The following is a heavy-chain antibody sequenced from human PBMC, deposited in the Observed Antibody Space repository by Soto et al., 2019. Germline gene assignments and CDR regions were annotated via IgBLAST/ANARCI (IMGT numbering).Heavy chain of an antibody. D-gene: IGHD6-6*01. CDR3: ARLRSDLFEYSSSPYYYGMDV. V-gene: IGHV1-69*13. CDR2: IIPIFGTA. CDR1: GGTFSSYA. J-gene: IGHJ6*02. Sequence: GASVKVSCKASGGTFSSYAISWVRQAPGQGLEWMGGIIPIFGTANYAQKFQGRVTITADESTSTAYMELSSLRSEDTAVYYCARLRSDLFEYSSSPYYYGMDVWGQGTTVTAP.